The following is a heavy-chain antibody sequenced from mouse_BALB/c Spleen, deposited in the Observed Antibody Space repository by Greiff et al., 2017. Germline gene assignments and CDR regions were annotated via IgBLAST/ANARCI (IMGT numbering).Heavy chain of an antibody. CDR2: ISYSGST. CDR1: GYSITSDYA. CDR3: ARETDFFAY. V-gene: IGHV3-2*02. D-gene: IGHD2-4*01. Sequence: EVMLVESGPGLVKPSQSLSLTCTVTGYSITSDYAWNWIRQFPGNKLEWMGYISYSGSTSYNPSLKSRIPITRDTSKNQFFLQLNSVTTEDTATYYCARETDFFAYWGQGTLVTVSA. J-gene: IGHJ3*01.